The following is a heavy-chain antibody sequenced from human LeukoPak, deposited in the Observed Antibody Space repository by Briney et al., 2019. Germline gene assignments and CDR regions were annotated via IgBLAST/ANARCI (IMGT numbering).Heavy chain of an antibody. CDR2: INPNSGGT. J-gene: IGHJ3*02. Sequence: ASVKVSCKASGYTFTGYYMHWVRQTPGQGLEWMGWINPNSGGTNYAQKFQGRVTMTRDTSISTAYMELSRLRSDDTAVYYCARDSSPYLQLERRCAFDIWGQGTMVTVSS. V-gene: IGHV1-2*02. D-gene: IGHD1-1*01. CDR3: ARDSSPYLQLERRCAFDI. CDR1: GYTFTGYY.